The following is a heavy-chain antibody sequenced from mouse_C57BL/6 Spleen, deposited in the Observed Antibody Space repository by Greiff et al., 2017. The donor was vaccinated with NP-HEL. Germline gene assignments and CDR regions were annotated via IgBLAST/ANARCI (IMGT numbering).Heavy chain of an antibody. J-gene: IGHJ3*01. CDR1: GYTFTSYG. V-gene: IGHV1-81*01. CDR3: ARQRYYGSSWFAY. D-gene: IGHD1-1*01. Sequence: QVQLQQSGAELARPGASVKLSCKASGYTFTSYGISWVKQRTGQGLEWIGEIYPRSGNTYYIEKFKGKATLTADKSSSTAYMELRSLTSEDSAVYFCARQRYYGSSWFAYWGQGTLVTVSA. CDR2: IYPRSGNT.